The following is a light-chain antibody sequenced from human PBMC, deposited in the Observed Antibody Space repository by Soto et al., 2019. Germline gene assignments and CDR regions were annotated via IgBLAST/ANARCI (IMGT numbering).Light chain of an antibody. CDR3: AAWDDSLNGRYV. CDR2: SNN. V-gene: IGLV1-44*01. J-gene: IGLJ1*01. Sequence: QSVLTQPPSLSGAPGQRVIISCTGSSSNIGAGYDVHWYQQLPGTAPKLLIYSNNQRPSGVPDRFSGSKSGTSASLAISGLQSEDEADYYCAAWDDSLNGRYVFGTGTKVTVL. CDR1: SSNIGAGYD.